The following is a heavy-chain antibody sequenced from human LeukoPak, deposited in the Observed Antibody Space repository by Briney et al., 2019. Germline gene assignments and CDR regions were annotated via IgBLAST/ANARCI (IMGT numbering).Heavy chain of an antibody. CDR3: ARDRNVAPWYYYGMDV. CDR1: GDSVSGNRAT. CDR2: TYYRSKWYN. V-gene: IGHV6-1*01. D-gene: IGHD1-14*01. Sequence: SQTLSLTCAISGDSVSGNRATWNWLRQSPSRGLEWLGRTYYRSKWYNDYAVSVKSRITINPDTSKNQFSLQLNSVTPEDTAVYYCARDRNVAPWYYYGMDVWGQGTTVTVSS. J-gene: IGHJ6*02.